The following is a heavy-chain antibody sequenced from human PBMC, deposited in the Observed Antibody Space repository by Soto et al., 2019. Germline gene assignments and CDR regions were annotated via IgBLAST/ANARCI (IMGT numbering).Heavy chain of an antibody. J-gene: IGHJ4*02. CDR1: GGSISSGGYY. CDR2: IYYSGST. CDR3: ARVGPGDPHYFDY. V-gene: IGHV4-31*03. Sequence: SSETLSLSCTVSGGSISSGGYYWSWIRQHPGKGLEWIGYIYYSGSTYYNPSLKSRVTISVDTSKNQFSLKLSSVTAADTAVYYCARVGPGDPHYFDYWGQGTLVTVSS. D-gene: IGHD4-17*01.